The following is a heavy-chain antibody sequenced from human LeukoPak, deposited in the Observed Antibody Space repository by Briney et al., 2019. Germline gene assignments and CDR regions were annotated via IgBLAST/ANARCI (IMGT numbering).Heavy chain of an antibody. V-gene: IGHV4-39*01. Sequence: KPSETLSLTCTVSGGSISSYYWGWIRQPPGKGLEWIGSIYYSGSTYYNPSLKSRVTISVDTSKNQFSLKLSSVTAADTAVYYCARSPDIDAFDIWGQGTMVTVSS. J-gene: IGHJ3*02. CDR2: IYYSGST. CDR1: GGSISSYY. CDR3: ARSPDIDAFDI.